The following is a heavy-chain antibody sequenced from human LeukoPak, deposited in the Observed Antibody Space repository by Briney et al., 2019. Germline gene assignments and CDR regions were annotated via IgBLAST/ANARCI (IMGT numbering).Heavy chain of an antibody. CDR2: ISNDGNNK. CDR3: ARSFNYYGSGSYGRGDDC. V-gene: IGHV3-30-3*01. CDR1: GFSFSIYA. J-gene: IGHJ4*02. Sequence: GGSLRLPCAASGFSFSIYAMHWVRQAPGKGLEWGAAISNDGNNKYHADSVRGRFTVSRDNSKNTLYLQMDSLRAEDTAVYYCARSFNYYGSGSYGRGDDCWGQGALVTVSS. D-gene: IGHD3-10*01.